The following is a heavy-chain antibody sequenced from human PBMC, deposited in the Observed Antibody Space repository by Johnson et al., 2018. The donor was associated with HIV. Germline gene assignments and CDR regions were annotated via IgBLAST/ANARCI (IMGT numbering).Heavy chain of an antibody. CDR2: ISYDGSNQ. D-gene: IGHD2-2*01. Sequence: QVQLVESGGGVVQPGRSLRLSCAASGFTFSSYAMHWVRQAPGKGLEWVALISYDGSNQFYADSVKGRFTISRDKSKKTLNLQMNSLRVDDTAVYYCARAAIGVLPAGAFDVWGRGTMVTVSS. CDR1: GFTFSSYA. J-gene: IGHJ3*01. CDR3: ARAAIGVLPAGAFDV. V-gene: IGHV3-30*04.